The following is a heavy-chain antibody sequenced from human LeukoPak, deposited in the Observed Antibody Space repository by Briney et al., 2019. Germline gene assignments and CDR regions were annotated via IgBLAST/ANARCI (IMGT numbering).Heavy chain of an antibody. Sequence: ASVKVSCKASGGTFSSYAISWVRQAPGQGLEWMGGIIPIFGTANYAQKFQGRVTITADESTSTAYMELSSLRSDDTAVYYCARDVGTTGFNWFDPWGQGTLVTVSS. CDR2: IIPIFGTA. V-gene: IGHV1-69*13. D-gene: IGHD4-17*01. J-gene: IGHJ5*02. CDR1: GGTFSSYA. CDR3: ARDVGTTGFNWFDP.